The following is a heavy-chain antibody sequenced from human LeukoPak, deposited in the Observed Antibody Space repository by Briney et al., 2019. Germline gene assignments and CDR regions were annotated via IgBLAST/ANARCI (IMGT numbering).Heavy chain of an antibody. V-gene: IGHV3-23*01. J-gene: IGHJ4*02. Sequence: GGSLRLSCAASGFTFSSYTVNWIRQAPGKGLEWVSAISGSGGSTYYADSVKGRFTISRDNSKNTLYLQMNSLRAEDTAVYYCAKDSIAVAGNFDYWGQGTLVTVSS. CDR3: AKDSIAVAGNFDY. CDR2: ISGSGGST. CDR1: GFTFSSYT. D-gene: IGHD6-19*01.